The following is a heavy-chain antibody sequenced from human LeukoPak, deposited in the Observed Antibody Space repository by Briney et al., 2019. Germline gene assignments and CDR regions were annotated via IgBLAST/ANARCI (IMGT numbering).Heavy chain of an antibody. CDR1: GGSISSYY. V-gene: IGHV4-59*12. J-gene: IGHJ5*02. Sequence: SETLSLTCTVSGGSISSYYWSWIRQPPGKGLEWIGYIYYSGSTNYNPSLKSRVTISVDRSKNQFSLKLSSVTAADTAVYYCARDRLTSNWFDPWGQGTLVTVSS. CDR2: IYYSGST. D-gene: IGHD2-21*02. CDR3: ARDRLTSNWFDP.